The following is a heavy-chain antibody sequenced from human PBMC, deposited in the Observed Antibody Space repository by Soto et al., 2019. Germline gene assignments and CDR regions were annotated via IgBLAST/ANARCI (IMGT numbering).Heavy chain of an antibody. D-gene: IGHD3-3*01. CDR3: AVGRRKKSGSNTWFDP. J-gene: IGHJ5*02. CDR2: ISDTGGAT. Sequence: EVQLLESEGGLVQPGGSLRLSCTASGVTISSYAMNWVRQAPGKGLEWVSTISDTGGATFYAGSVKGRFTISRDNSKNPVYLQMRSLRVEDTAVYFCAVGRRKKSGSNTWFDPWGRGTLVTVSS. CDR1: GVTISSYA. V-gene: IGHV3-23*01.